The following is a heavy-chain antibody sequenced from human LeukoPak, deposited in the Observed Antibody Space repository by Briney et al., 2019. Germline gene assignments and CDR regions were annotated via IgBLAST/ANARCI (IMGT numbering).Heavy chain of an antibody. CDR3: ATTKRGAHPSDY. J-gene: IGHJ4*02. D-gene: IGHD1-26*01. V-gene: IGHV3-21*01. Sequence: PGRSLRLSCAASGFTFSSYSMNWVRQAPGKGLEWVSSISSSSSYIYYADSVKGRFTISRDNAKNSLYLQMNSLRAEDTAVYYCATTKRGAHPSDYWGQGTLVTVSS. CDR2: ISSSSSYI. CDR1: GFTFSSYS.